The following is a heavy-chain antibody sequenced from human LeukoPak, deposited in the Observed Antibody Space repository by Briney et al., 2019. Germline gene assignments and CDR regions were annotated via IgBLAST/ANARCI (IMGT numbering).Heavy chain of an antibody. CDR2: IYQDGSEQ. CDR3: ARGRWTYDY. J-gene: IGHJ4*02. V-gene: IGHV3-7*01. D-gene: IGHD1-7*01. Sequence: GGSLRLSCAASGFTFSNFWMSWVRQAPGKGLEWVANIYQDGSEQYYVDSVKGRFTISRDNAKNSLYLQMNSLRAEDTAIYYCARGRWTYDYWGQGTLVTVSS. CDR1: GFTFSNFW.